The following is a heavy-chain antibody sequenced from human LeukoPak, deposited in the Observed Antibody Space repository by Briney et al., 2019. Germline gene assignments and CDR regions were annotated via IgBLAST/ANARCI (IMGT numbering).Heavy chain of an antibody. J-gene: IGHJ4*02. D-gene: IGHD5-18*01. Sequence: PSETLSLTCTVSGGSISSGSYYWSWIRQPAGKGLEWIGRIYTSGSTNYNPSLKSRVTISVDTSKNQFSLKLSSVTAADTAVYYCARDRGYSYGPFDYWGQGILLTVSS. CDR1: GGSISSGSYY. CDR3: ARDRGYSYGPFDY. CDR2: IYTSGST. V-gene: IGHV4-61*02.